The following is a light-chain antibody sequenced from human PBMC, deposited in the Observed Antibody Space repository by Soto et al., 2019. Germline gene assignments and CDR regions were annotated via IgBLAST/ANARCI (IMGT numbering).Light chain of an antibody. CDR3: HSYNSVQLT. CDR1: QGIGNL. V-gene: IGKV1-27*01. Sequence: DIEMTQSPSSLSASLGDTVTITCRACQGIGNLLAWSQQKPGDVPKLLIYTSSTVQSGGRSLFSGSVSGTNFTLNISSPQPEDVATYFCHSYNSVQLTFGGGT. CDR2: TSS. J-gene: IGKJ4*01.